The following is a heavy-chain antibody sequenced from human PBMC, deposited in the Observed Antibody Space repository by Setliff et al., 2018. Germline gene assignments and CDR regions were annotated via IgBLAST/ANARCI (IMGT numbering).Heavy chain of an antibody. J-gene: IGHJ4*02. D-gene: IGHD3-10*01. CDR2: FHTGGAT. CDR1: GGSISSGGFY. V-gene: IGHV4-61*09. Sequence: SETLSLTCSVSGGSISSGGFYWSWIRQSAGRGLEWIGHFHTGGATDYNLSLKSRVTIALDSSKNQFSLRLSSVTAADAAVYFCARESATIGEFPLYYFDKWGQGIPVTVSS. CDR3: ARESATIGEFPLYYFDK.